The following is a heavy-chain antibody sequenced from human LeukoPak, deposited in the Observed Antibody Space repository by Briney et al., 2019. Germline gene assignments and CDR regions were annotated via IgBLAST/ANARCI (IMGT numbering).Heavy chain of an antibody. J-gene: IGHJ4*02. CDR1: GGTFSSYA. D-gene: IGHD3-22*01. CDR3: ARQLTQDYYDSSGLYGY. CDR2: IIPIFGTA. Sequence: GASVKVSCKASGGTFSSYAISWVRQAPGQGLEWMGGIIPIFGTANYAQKFQGRVTITADESTSTAYMELSSLRSEDTAVYYCARQLTQDYYDSSGLYGYWGQGTLSPSPQ. V-gene: IGHV1-69*13.